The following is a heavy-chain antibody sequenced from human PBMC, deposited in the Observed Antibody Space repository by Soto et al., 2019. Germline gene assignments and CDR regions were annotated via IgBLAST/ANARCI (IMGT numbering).Heavy chain of an antibody. Sequence: EVQLVEAGGGLVQPGRSLRLSCAASGFTFDDYAMPWVRQAPGKGLEWVSGISWNSGSIGYADSVKGRFTISRDNAKNSLYLQMNSLRAEDTALYYCAKDMTAVGGLDYWGQGTLVTVSS. CDR2: ISWNSGSI. CDR3: AKDMTAVGGLDY. D-gene: IGHD1-26*01. J-gene: IGHJ4*02. CDR1: GFTFDDYA. V-gene: IGHV3-9*01.